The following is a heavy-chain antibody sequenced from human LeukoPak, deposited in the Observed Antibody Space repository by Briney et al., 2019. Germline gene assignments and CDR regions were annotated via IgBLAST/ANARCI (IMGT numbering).Heavy chain of an antibody. CDR2: ISSSGSTI. J-gene: IGHJ6*03. CDR1: GFTFSDYY. CDR3: AKAAMVRGVTYYYYYMDV. Sequence: PGGSLRLSCAASGFTFSDYYMSWIRQAPGKGLEWVSYISSSGSTIYYADSVKGRFTISRDNSKNTLYLQMNSLRAEDTAVYYCAKAAMVRGVTYYYYYMDVWGKGTTVTISS. D-gene: IGHD3-10*01. V-gene: IGHV3-11*04.